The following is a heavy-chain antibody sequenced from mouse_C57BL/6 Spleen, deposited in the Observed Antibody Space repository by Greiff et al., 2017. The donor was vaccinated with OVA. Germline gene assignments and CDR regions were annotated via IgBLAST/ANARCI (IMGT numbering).Heavy chain of an antibody. CDR3: ARGTTVVATDWYFDV. CDR1: GYTFTDYN. Sequence: VHVKQSGPELVKPGASVKMSCKASGYTFTDYNMHWVKQSHGKSLEWIGYINPNNGGTSYNQKFKGKATLTVNKSSSTAYMELRSLTSEDSAVYYCARGTTVVATDWYFDVWGTGTTVTVSS. V-gene: IGHV1-22*01. J-gene: IGHJ1*03. D-gene: IGHD1-1*01. CDR2: INPNNGGT.